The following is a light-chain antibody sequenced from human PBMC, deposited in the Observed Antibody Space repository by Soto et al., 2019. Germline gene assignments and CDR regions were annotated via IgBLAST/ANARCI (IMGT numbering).Light chain of an antibody. Sequence: EVVMTQSPATLSVSPGERVTLSCRASESVHRNLAWYQQKPGQGPSLIIYYASTRATGVPDRFTGSGSGTEFTLTISSLQSEDFGVYHCQNWSMWPPTFGPGTKVEIK. CDR3: QNWSMWPPT. J-gene: IGKJ3*01. CDR2: YAS. CDR1: ESVHRN. V-gene: IGKV3-15*01.